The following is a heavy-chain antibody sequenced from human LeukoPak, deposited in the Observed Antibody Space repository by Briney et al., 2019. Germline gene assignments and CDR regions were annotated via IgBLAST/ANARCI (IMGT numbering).Heavy chain of an antibody. V-gene: IGHV3-66*01. CDR3: ARGIYDSSGAFDY. D-gene: IGHD3-22*01. CDR2: IYSGGST. CDR1: GFTVSSNY. Sequence: SGGSLRLSCAASGFTVSSNYMSGVRQAPGKGLEWVSVIYSGGSTYYADSVKGRFTISRDNSKNTLYLQMNSLRAEDTAVYYCARGIYDSSGAFDYWGQGTLVTVSS. J-gene: IGHJ4*02.